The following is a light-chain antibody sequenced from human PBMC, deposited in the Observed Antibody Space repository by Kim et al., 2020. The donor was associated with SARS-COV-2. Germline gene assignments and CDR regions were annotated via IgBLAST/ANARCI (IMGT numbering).Light chain of an antibody. CDR2: DVS. J-gene: IGLJ2*01. V-gene: IGLV2-14*03. CDR3: SSYTSSSTV. CDR1: SSDVGDYNY. Sequence: PGQSITTSCTETSSDVGDYNYVSWYQQHPGKAPKLMIYDVSNRPSGVSNRFSGSKSGNTASLTISGLQAEDEADYYCSSYTSSSTVFGGGTQLTVL.